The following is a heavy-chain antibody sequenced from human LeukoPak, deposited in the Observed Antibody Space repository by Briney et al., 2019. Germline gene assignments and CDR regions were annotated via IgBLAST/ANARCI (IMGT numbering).Heavy chain of an antibody. J-gene: IGHJ4*02. D-gene: IGHD3-10*01. CDR3: ARDLGYYGSGSYYLDY. Sequence: EASVKVSCKASGYTFTSYGISWVRQAPGQGLEWMGWISACNGNTNYAQKLQGRVTMTTDTSTSTAYMELRSLRSDDTAVYYCARDLGYYGSGSYYLDYWGQGTLVTVSS. CDR2: ISACNGNT. CDR1: GYTFTSYG. V-gene: IGHV1-18*01.